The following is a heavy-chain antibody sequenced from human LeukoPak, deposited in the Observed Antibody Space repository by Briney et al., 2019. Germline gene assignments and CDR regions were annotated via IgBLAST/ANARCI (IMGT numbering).Heavy chain of an antibody. CDR3: ARGRRTRYCSSTSCYYFDY. J-gene: IGHJ4*02. D-gene: IGHD2-2*01. Sequence: GASVKVSCKASGYTFTSYDINWVRQATGQGLEWMRWMNPNSGSTGYAQKFQGRVTITRNTSISTAYMELSSLRSEDTAVYYCARGRRTRYCSSTSCYYFDYWGQGTLVTVSS. CDR2: MNPNSGST. CDR1: GYTFTSYD. V-gene: IGHV1-8*03.